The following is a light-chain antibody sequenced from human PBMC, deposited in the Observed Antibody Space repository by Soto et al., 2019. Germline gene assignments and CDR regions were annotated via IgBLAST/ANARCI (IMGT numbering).Light chain of an antibody. CDR1: QSVLYSYTNKNY. J-gene: IGKJ2*01. Sequence: DIVMTQSPDSLAVSLGERATINCKSSQSVLYSYTNKNYLAWYQQKAGQPPKLLIYWASTRESGVPDRISGSGSGTDFTLTISSLQAEDVAVYYCQQYYSSPRTFGQGTKLEIK. V-gene: IGKV4-1*01. CDR3: QQYYSSPRT. CDR2: WAS.